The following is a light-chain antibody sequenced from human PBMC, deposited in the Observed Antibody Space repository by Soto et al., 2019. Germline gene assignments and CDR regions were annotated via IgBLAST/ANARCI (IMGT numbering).Light chain of an antibody. Sequence: AIRMTQSPSSFSASXGDRVTITWRASKGISSYLAWYQQKPGXAPNLMXYAASTLQGGGPSRFSGSGSVTDFTRTISCLQSEDFATYYGQQYYSYPPTFGQGTKVDIK. CDR1: KGISSY. V-gene: IGKV1-8*01. CDR3: QQYYSYPPT. J-gene: IGKJ1*01. CDR2: AAS.